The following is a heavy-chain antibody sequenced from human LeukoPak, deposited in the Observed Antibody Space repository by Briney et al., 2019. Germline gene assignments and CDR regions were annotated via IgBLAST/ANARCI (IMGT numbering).Heavy chain of an antibody. CDR2: IYPGDSDT. CDR3: ARQSYYDFWSGYLDGMDV. Sequence: GESLKISCKGSGYSFTSYWIGWVPQMPGKGLEWMGIIYPGDSDTRYSPSFQGQVTISADKSISTAYLQWSSLKASDTAMYYCARQSYYDFWSGYLDGMDVWGQETTVTVSS. V-gene: IGHV5-51*01. CDR1: GYSFTSYW. D-gene: IGHD3-3*01. J-gene: IGHJ6*02.